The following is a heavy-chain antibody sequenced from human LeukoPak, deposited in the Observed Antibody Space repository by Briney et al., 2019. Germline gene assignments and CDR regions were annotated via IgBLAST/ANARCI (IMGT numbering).Heavy chain of an antibody. J-gene: IGHJ6*03. CDR1: GFTFSNTW. D-gene: IGHD3-22*01. Sequence: PGGSLRLSCAASGFTFSNTWMIWVRQAPGKGLEWVGRIKSKTDGGTTDYAAPVKGRFTISRDDSKNTLYLQMLNLKTEDTAVYYCITLEQYYFDSSGYDVYFMDVWGKGTTVTVSS. CDR2: IKSKTDGGTT. CDR3: ITLEQYYFDSSGYDVYFMDV. V-gene: IGHV3-15*01.